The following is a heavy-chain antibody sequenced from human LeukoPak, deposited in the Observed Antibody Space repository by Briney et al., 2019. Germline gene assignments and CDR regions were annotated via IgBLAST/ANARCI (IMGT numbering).Heavy chain of an antibody. CDR1: GYVFTGYY. CDR3: ARGYCSSTSCYVVSYDWFDP. CDR2: INPNSGGT. D-gene: IGHD2-2*01. Sequence: ASVRVSCKASGYVFTGYYIHWVRQAPGQGLEWMGWINPNSGGTNYAQKFQGRVTMARGTSISTAYMELSRLRSDDTAVYYCARGYCSSTSCYVVSYDWFDPWGQGTLVTVSS. J-gene: IGHJ5*02. V-gene: IGHV1-2*02.